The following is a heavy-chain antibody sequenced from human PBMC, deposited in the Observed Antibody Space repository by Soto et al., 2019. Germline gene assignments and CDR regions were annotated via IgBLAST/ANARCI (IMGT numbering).Heavy chain of an antibody. CDR2: IYHSGST. CDR1: GGSISSSNW. V-gene: IGHV4-4*02. Sequence: QVQLQKSGPGLVKPSGTLSLTCAVSGGSISSSNWWSWVRQPPGKGMEWIGEIYHSGSTNYNPSRKIHLTLSVDKSKNQFSPKLSSVTAADTAVYYCARVSGSYYYGMDVWGQGTTVTVAS. CDR3: ARVSGSYYYGMDV. J-gene: IGHJ6*02. D-gene: IGHD1-26*01.